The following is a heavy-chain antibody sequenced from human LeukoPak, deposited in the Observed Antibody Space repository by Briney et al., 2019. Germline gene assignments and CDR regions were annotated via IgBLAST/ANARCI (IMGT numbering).Heavy chain of an antibody. Sequence: SVKVSCTASGGTFSSYAISWVRQAPGQGLEWMGGIIPIFGTANYAQKFQGRVTITADESTSTAYMELSSLRSEDTAVYYCARAPSGFTYGPGDHWGQGTLVTVSS. V-gene: IGHV1-69*13. CDR1: GGTFSSYA. CDR3: ARAPSGFTYGPGDH. CDR2: IIPIFGTA. J-gene: IGHJ4*02. D-gene: IGHD3-10*01.